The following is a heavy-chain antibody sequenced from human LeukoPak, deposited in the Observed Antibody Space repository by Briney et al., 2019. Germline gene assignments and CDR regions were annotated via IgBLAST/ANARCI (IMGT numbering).Heavy chain of an antibody. J-gene: IGHJ4*02. CDR3: ASQRQQLVLYY. D-gene: IGHD6-6*01. V-gene: IGHV4-59*12. CDR2: IYYSGST. CDR1: GGSISGYY. Sequence: SETLSLTCTVSGGSISGYYWSWVRQAPGKGLEWIGFIYYSGSTNYNPSLKSRVTISVDRSKNQFSLKLSSVTAADTAVYYCASQRQQLVLYYWGQGTLVTVSS.